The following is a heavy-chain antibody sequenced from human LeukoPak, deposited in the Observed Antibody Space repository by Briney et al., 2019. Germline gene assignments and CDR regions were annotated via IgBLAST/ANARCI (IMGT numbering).Heavy chain of an antibody. V-gene: IGHV5-51*01. CDR3: ARHRMTGTHFDY. J-gene: IGHJ4*02. Sequence: GESLKISCKASGYTFSNFWIAWVRQMPGKGLEWIGIIYPDDSDTTYSPSFEGQVTISADKSISTAYLQWSSLKASDTAMYYCARHRMTGTHFDYWGQGTLVTVSS. CDR1: GYTFSNFW. CDR2: IYPDDSDT. D-gene: IGHD1-1*01.